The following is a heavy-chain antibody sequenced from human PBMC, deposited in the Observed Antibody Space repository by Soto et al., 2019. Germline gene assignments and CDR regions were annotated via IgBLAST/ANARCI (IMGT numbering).Heavy chain of an antibody. CDR1: GFTFSNYS. D-gene: IGHD2-2*01. V-gene: IGHV3-21*01. CDR2: IRSSSSYI. CDR3: ARDETDSPIVVVPAAFDS. J-gene: IGHJ4*02. Sequence: EVQLVESGGGLVKPGGSLRVSCAASGFTFSNYSMNWVRQAPGKGLEWVSSIRSSSSYIYYADSVKGRFTISRDNAKNSLYLQMNSLRAEDTAVYFCARDETDSPIVVVPAAFDSWGQGTLVTVSS.